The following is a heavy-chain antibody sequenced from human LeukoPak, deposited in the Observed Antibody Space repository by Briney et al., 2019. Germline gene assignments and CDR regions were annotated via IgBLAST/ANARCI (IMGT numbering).Heavy chain of an antibody. D-gene: IGHD3-3*01. CDR1: GGSISSGGYY. Sequence: PSETLSLTCTVSGGSISSGGYYWSWIRQHPGKGLEWIGYIYYSGSTYYNPSLKSRVTISVDTSKNQFSLKLSSVTAADTAVYYSARFTIFGVVVTAAHDAFDIWGQGTMVTVSS. V-gene: IGHV4-31*03. CDR2: IYYSGST. J-gene: IGHJ3*02. CDR3: ARFTIFGVVVTAAHDAFDI.